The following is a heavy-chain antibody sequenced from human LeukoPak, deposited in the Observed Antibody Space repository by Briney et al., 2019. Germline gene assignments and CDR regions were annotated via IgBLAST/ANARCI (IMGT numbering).Heavy chain of an antibody. Sequence: GGSLRLSCAASGFTFSSYGTSWVRQAPGKGLEWVSAIGGRDGSTYYADSVKGRFTISRDNSKNTLYVQMNSLRAEDTAVYYCAKGHYYGSGSLDYWGQGTLVTVSS. CDR2: IGGRDGST. D-gene: IGHD3-10*01. J-gene: IGHJ4*02. CDR1: GFTFSSYG. CDR3: AKGHYYGSGSLDY. V-gene: IGHV3-23*01.